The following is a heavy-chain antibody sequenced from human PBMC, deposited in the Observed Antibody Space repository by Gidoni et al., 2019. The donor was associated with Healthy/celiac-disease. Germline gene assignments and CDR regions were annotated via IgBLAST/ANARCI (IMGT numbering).Heavy chain of an antibody. D-gene: IGHD3-9*01. V-gene: IGHV3-33*01. Sequence: QVQLVESGGGVVQPGRSLRLSCAASGVTFSSYGMHWVRQAPGKGLEVVAVIWYDGSNKYYADSVKGRFTISRDNSKNTLYLQMNSLRAEDTAVYYCARDGYYDILTGYSEGYYYYGMDVWGQGTTVTVSS. CDR1: GVTFSSYG. CDR3: ARDGYYDILTGYSEGYYYYGMDV. CDR2: IWYDGSNK. J-gene: IGHJ6*02.